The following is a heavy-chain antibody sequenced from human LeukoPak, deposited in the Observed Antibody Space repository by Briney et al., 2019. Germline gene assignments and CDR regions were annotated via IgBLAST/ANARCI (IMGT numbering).Heavy chain of an antibody. V-gene: IGHV4-39*02. CDR1: GGSISSSSYY. CDR3: AREWSGYSSSRLNYYYYMDV. J-gene: IGHJ6*03. CDR2: IYYSGST. D-gene: IGHD6-13*01. Sequence: SETLSLTCTVSGGSISSSSYYWGWIRQPPGKGLEWIGSIYYSGSTYYNPSLKSRVTISVDTSKNQFSLKLSSVTAADTAVYYCAREWSGYSSSRLNYYYYMDVWGKGTTVTISS.